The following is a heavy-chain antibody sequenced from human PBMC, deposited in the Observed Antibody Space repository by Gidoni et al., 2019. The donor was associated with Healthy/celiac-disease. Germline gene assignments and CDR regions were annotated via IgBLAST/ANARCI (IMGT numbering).Heavy chain of an antibody. J-gene: IGHJ5*02. V-gene: IGHV1-2*04. Sequence: QVQLVQSGAEVKKPGASVKVSCTASGYTFTGNYMHWVRQAPGQGLGWMGWINPNSGGTNYAQKFQGWVTMTRDTSISTAYMELSRLRSDDTAVYYCAHGDYDEGWFDPWGQGTLVTVSS. D-gene: IGHD4-17*01. CDR2: INPNSGGT. CDR3: AHGDYDEGWFDP. CDR1: GYTFTGNY.